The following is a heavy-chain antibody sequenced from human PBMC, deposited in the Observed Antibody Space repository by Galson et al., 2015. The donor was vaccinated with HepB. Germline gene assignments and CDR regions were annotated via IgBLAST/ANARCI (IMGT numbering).Heavy chain of an antibody. V-gene: IGHV3-33*01. CDR3: ATFRDYYYMDV. CDR1: GFTFSSYG. J-gene: IGHJ6*03. D-gene: IGHD5-24*01. Sequence: SLRLSCAASGFTFSSYGMHWVRQAPGKGLEWVAVIWYDGSNKYYADSVKGRFTISRDNSKNTLYLQMNSLRAEDTAVYYCATFRDYYYMDVWGKGTTVTVSS. CDR2: IWYDGSNK.